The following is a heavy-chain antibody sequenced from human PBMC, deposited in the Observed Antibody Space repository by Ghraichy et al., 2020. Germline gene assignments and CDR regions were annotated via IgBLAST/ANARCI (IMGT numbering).Heavy chain of an antibody. CDR1: GFTVSSKF. D-gene: IGHD2-2*01. CDR3: ARGDCTSTSCYYYYGLDV. CDR2: IDSGGSGGSI. V-gene: IGHV3-53*01. Sequence: GESLNISCAASGFTVSSKFMSWVRQAPGKGLEWVSVIDSGGSGGSIYYADSVKGRFTISRDNSKNTLFLQLNSLRAEDTAVYYCARGDCTSTSCYYYYGLDVWGQGTTITDSS. J-gene: IGHJ6*02.